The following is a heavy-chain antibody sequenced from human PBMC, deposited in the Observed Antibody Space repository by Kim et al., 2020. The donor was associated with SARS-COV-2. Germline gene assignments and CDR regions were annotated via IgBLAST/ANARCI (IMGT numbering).Heavy chain of an antibody. CDR1: GGSISSYY. D-gene: IGHD3-3*01. CDR2: IYYSGST. CDR3: ARQANRITIFGVVIIPGVMDI. Sequence: SETLSLTCTVSGGSISSYYWSWIRQPPGKGLEWIGYIYYSGSTNYNPSFKSRVTISVDTSKNQFSLKLSSVTAADTAVYYCARQANRITIFGVVIIPGVMDIWGQGTTVTVSS. V-gene: IGHV4-59*08. J-gene: IGHJ6*02.